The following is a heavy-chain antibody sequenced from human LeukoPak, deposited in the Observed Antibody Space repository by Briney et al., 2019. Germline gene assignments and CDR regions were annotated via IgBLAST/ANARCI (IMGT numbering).Heavy chain of an antibody. D-gene: IGHD1-7*01. CDR1: GFTVSSNY. CDR2: IYSGGST. CDR3: ARDRDWNSGFDY. V-gene: IGHV3-66*01. Sequence: GGSLRLSCAASGFTVSSNYMSWVRQAPGKGLEWVSVIYSGGSTYYADSVRGRFTISRDNSKNTLYLQMNSLRAEDTAVYYCARDRDWNSGFDYWGQGTLVTVSS. J-gene: IGHJ4*02.